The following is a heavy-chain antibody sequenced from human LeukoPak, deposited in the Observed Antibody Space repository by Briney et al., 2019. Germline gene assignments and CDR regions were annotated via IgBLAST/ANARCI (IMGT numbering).Heavy chain of an antibody. J-gene: IGHJ5*02. Sequence: GSLRLSCAASGFTFSSYEMNWVRQAPGKGLEWIGSIYYSGSTYYNPSLKSRVTISVDTSKNQFSLKLSSVTAADTAVYYCARSHFNYVNYFDPWGQGTLVTVSS. V-gene: IGHV4-59*05. CDR1: GFTFSSYE. CDR3: ARSHFNYVNYFDP. CDR2: IYYSGST. D-gene: IGHD4-11*01.